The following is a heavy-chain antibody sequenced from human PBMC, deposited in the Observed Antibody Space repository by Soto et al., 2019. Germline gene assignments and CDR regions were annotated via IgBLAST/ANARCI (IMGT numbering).Heavy chain of an antibody. CDR3: RRNLYNTGEFDH. Sequence: QVQLMQSGAEVRKPGASVKVSCKASGYTFTDYDINWVRQATGQGLEWLGWMTPKSGYTGYAQKFQGRVTLTRDTSRGTAYMELSSLTSEDTAVYYCRRNLYNTGEFDHWGQGTLVTVSS. D-gene: IGHD3-16*01. CDR2: MTPKSGYT. CDR1: GYTFTDYD. J-gene: IGHJ4*02. V-gene: IGHV1-8*02.